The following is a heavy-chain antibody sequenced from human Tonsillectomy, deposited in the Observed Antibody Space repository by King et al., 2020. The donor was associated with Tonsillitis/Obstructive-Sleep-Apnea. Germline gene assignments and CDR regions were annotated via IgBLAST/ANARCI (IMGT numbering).Heavy chain of an antibody. V-gene: IGHV4-39*01. J-gene: IGHJ4*02. CDR3: ARLPGYSSGWPKYYFDY. Sequence: QLQESCPGLVKPSETLSLTCTVSGGSISSSSYYWGWIRQPPGKGLEWIGRIYYSGSTYYNPSLKSRVTISVDTSKNQFSLKLRTVTAADTAVYYCARLPGYSSGWPKYYFDYWGQGTLVTVSS. CDR1: GGSISSSSYY. CDR2: IYYSGST. D-gene: IGHD6-19*01.